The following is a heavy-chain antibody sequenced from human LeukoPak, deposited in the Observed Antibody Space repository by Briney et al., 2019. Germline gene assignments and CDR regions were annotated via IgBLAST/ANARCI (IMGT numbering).Heavy chain of an antibody. CDR3: ARRHKHYYQIDY. J-gene: IGHJ4*02. CDR1: GYTFTSYY. D-gene: IGHD1-26*01. CDR2: VNPSGGST. V-gene: IGHV1-46*01. Sequence: AASVKVSCKASGYTFTSYYLHWVRQAPGQGLEWMGMVNPSGGSTSYAQKFQGRVTMTRDTSTTTVYMELSSLRSDDTDVFYCARRHKHYYQIDYWGQGTLVTVSS.